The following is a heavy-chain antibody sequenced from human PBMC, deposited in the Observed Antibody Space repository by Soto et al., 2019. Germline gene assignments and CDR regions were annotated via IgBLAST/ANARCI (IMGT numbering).Heavy chain of an antibody. CDR3: ASGGAGSGPFTWELPDH. V-gene: IGHV1-45*02. CDR1: GNTFTFRY. D-gene: IGHD1-26*01. CDR2: ITPFNGDV. J-gene: IGHJ4*02. Sequence: QMQLVQSGAEVKKPGSTVTVSCKALGNTFTFRYLHWVRQAPGQALEWMGWITPFNGDVHYAQKFQERVTITRDRSTNTAYMRMSSLRSEDTAMYYCASGGAGSGPFTWELPDHWGQGTLVTVSS.